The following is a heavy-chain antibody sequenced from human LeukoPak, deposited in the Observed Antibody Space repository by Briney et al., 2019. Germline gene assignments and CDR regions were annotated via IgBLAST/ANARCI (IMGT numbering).Heavy chain of an antibody. J-gene: IGHJ2*01. CDR3: AREGPHGYSSGWYRLWYFDL. D-gene: IGHD6-19*01. CDR1: GFTFSSYA. CDR2: ISYDGSNK. V-gene: IGHV3-30-3*01. Sequence: SGGSLRLSCAASGFTFSSYAMHWVRQAPGKGLEWVAVISYDGSNKYYADSVKGRFTISRDNSKNTLYLQMNSLRAEDTAVYYCAREGPHGYSSGWYRLWYFDLWGRGTLVTVSS.